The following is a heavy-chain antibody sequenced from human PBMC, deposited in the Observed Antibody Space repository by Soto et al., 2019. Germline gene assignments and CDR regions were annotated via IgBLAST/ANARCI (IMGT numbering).Heavy chain of an antibody. CDR1: GLIFSNYK. J-gene: IGHJ4*02. V-gene: IGHV3-74*01. Sequence: PGGSLRLSCAASGLIFSNYKMHWVRQAPGKGLVWVSRINTDGSITDYADSVKGRFTVSRDNPKNTLYLQMNSLRAEDTAVYYCARDTDGLHYWGQGSLVTGSS. CDR2: INTDGSIT. CDR3: ARDTDGLHY.